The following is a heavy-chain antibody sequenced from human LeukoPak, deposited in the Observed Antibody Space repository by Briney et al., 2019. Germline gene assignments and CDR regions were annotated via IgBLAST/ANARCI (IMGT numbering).Heavy chain of an antibody. CDR2: ISYDGSNK. CDR1: GCTFSSYG. CDR3: ANSATPDYYDSSGYCLDY. V-gene: IGHV3-30*18. Sequence: GGSLRLSCAASGCTFSSYGMHWVRQAPGKGLEWVAVISYDGSNKYYADSVKGRFTISRDNSKNTLYLQMNSLRAEDTAVYYCANSATPDYYDSSGYCLDYWGQGTLVTVSS. J-gene: IGHJ4*02. D-gene: IGHD3-22*01.